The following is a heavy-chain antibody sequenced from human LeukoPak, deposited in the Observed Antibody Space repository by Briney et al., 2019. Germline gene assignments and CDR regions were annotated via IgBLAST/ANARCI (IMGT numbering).Heavy chain of an antibody. CDR3: ARDVYSYYFDY. D-gene: IGHD3-16*01. CDR2: INHSGST. V-gene: IGHV4-34*01. Sequence: SETLSLTCTVSGGSISGYYWTWIRQPPGKGLEWIGEINHSGSTNYNPSLKSRVTISVDTSKNQFSLKLSSVTAADTAVYYCARDVYSYYFDYWGQGTLVTVSS. CDR1: GGSISGYY. J-gene: IGHJ4*02.